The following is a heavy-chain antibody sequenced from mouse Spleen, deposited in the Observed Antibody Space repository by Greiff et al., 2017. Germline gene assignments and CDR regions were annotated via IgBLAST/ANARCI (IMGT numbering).Heavy chain of an antibody. CDR2: IYYSGTI. CDR3: ERNTGYFDY. Sequence: EVKLVESGPGLVKPSQTVSLTCTVTGISITTGNYRWSWIRQFPGNKLEWIGYIYYSGTITYNPSLTSRTTITRDTSKYLFFLEMNSLTAEESATYYCERNTGYFDYWGQGTTLTVSS. D-gene: IGHD5-1-1*01. V-gene: IGHV3-5*02. CDR1: GISITTGNYR. J-gene: IGHJ2*01.